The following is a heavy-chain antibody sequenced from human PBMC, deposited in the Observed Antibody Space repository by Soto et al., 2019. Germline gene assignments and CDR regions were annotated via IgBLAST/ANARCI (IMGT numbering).Heavy chain of an antibody. V-gene: IGHV4-59*01. Sequence: SETLSLTCTVSGGSISSYYWSWIRQPPGKGLEWIGYIYYSGSTNYNPSLKSRVTISVDTSKNQFSLKLSSVTAADTAVYYCARDRRLHYYYYGMDVWGQGTTVTVSS. CDR3: ARDRRLHYYYYGMDV. CDR2: IYYSGST. J-gene: IGHJ6*02. CDR1: GGSISSYY.